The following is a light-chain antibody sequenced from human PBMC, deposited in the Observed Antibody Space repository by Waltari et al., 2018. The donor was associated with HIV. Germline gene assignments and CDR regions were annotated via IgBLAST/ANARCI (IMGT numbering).Light chain of an antibody. CDR3: QSYDSSLSGYV. Sequence: QSVLTQPPSVSGAPGQRVTISCTGSRSNIGAGYDVHWYQQLPGTAPKLLISGNSNRPSGVPDRFSGSKSGTSASLAITGLQAEDEADYYCQSYDSSLSGYVFGTGTKVTVL. J-gene: IGLJ1*01. V-gene: IGLV1-40*01. CDR1: RSNIGAGYD. CDR2: GNS.